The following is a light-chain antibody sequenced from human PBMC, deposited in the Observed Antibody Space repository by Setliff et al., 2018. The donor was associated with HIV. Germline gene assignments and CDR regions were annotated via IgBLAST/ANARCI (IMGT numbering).Light chain of an antibody. CDR3: QQFHSYPLT. Sequence: AIQLTQSPSSLSASVGDRVTIPCRASQGIGSALAWYQQKPGQPPKLLIFDASNLERGVPSRFSGSGSGTDFTLTVSGLQPEDFATYYCQQFHSYPLTFGPGTKVDIK. CDR1: QGIGSA. CDR2: DAS. V-gene: IGKV1-13*02. J-gene: IGKJ3*01.